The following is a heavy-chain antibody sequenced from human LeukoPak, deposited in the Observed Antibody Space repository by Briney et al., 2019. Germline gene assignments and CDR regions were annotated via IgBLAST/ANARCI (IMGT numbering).Heavy chain of an antibody. CDR2: IKSDESTT. J-gene: IGHJ4*02. V-gene: IGHV3-74*01. Sequence: GGSLRLSCAASGFTFSSYWMNWVRQAPGNGLVWVSRIKSDESTTSYADSVKGRFTIYRDNARNTLYLQMNSLRTEDTAVYYCARGDGGSYGGRFDYWGQGTLVTVSS. CDR1: GFTFSSYW. D-gene: IGHD1-26*01. CDR3: ARGDGGSYGGRFDY.